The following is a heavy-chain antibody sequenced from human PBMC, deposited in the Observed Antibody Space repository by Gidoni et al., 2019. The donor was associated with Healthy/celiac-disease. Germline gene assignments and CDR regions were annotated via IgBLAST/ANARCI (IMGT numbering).Heavy chain of an antibody. CDR1: GFTFSSYD. Sequence: EVQRVESGGGLVQPGGSLMLSCAAVGFTFSSYDMHWVRQTTGKGPELVSAIGTAGDTYYPGSVKGRFTISRENAKNSLYLQMNGLRAGDTAVYYCARGVDYTLMDVWGQGTTVTVSS. J-gene: IGHJ6*02. CDR2: IGTAGDT. CDR3: ARGVDYTLMDV. D-gene: IGHD4-4*01. V-gene: IGHV3-13*01.